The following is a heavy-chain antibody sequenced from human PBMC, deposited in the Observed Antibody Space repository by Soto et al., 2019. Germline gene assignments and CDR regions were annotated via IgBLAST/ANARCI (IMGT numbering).Heavy chain of an antibody. CDR3: ARHYASGTYSVDY. J-gene: IGHJ4*02. CDR1: GFTFSNYL. CDR2: INGDGSST. V-gene: IGHV3-74*01. Sequence: EVQLVESGGDLVQPGGSLRLSCAASGFTFSNYLMHWVRQAPGKGLVWVSRINGDGSSTSYANSVKGRFTISRDNAKNTVYLQMNSLRDEDTAVYYYARHYASGTYSVDYCGQGTLVTVSS. D-gene: IGHD3-10*01.